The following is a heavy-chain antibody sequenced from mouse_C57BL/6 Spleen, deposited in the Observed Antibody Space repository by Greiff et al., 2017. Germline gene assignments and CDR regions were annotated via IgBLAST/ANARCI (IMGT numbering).Heavy chain of an antibody. CDR2: IDPSDSET. V-gene: IGHV1-52*01. Sequence: VQLQQPGAELVRPGSSVELSCKASGYTFTSYWMHWVKQRPIQGLEWIGNIDPSDSETHYNQKFKDKATLTVDKSSSTAYMQLSSLTSEDSAVYYCARGGYYGRMDYWGQGTSVTVSS. D-gene: IGHD2-1*01. CDR3: ARGGYYGRMDY. J-gene: IGHJ4*01. CDR1: GYTFTSYW.